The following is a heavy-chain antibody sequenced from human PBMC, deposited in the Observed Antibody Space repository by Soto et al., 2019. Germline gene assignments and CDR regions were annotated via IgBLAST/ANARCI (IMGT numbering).Heavy chain of an antibody. D-gene: IGHD2-21*02. CDR2: IYSGDSET. CDR1: GYSISYDC. V-gene: IGHV5-51*01. Sequence: PGEFLNFSCNASGYSISYDCIGLGRQMPGKGLEWMGIIYSGDSETKYSPSFQGQVTISADKSISTAYLQWSSLKASDTAMYFCARSPCGSDCYSVAPFDYWGLGTLVTVSS. CDR3: ARSPCGSDCYSVAPFDY. J-gene: IGHJ4*02.